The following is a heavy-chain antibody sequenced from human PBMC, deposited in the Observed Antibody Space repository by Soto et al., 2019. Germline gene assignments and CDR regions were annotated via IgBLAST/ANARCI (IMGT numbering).Heavy chain of an antibody. D-gene: IGHD2-2*01. J-gene: IGHJ6*02. CDR1: GYTFTSYY. CDR3: ARSGDCISTSCYRYGMDV. CDR2: IIPIFGTA. Sequence: GASVKVSCKASGYTFTSYYMHWVRQAPGQGLEWMGGIIPIFGTANYAQKFQGRVTITADESTSTAYMELSSLRSEDTAVYYCARSGDCISTSCYRYGMDVWGQGTTVTVSS. V-gene: IGHV1-69*13.